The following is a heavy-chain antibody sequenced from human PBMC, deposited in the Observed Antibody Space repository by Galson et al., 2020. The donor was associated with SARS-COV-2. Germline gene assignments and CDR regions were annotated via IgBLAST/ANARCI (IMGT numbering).Heavy chain of an antibody. CDR1: GFTFSSYG. D-gene: IGHD6-19*01. V-gene: IGHV3-33*01. CDR3: ARDGPHSSGWYGLGYYYYGMDV. Sequence: TGGSLRLSCAAPGFTFSSYGMHWVRQAPGKGLEWVAVIWYDGSNKYYADSVKGRFTISRDNSKNTLYLQMNSLRAEDTAVYYCARDGPHSSGWYGLGYYYYGMDVWGLGTTVTVSS. CDR2: IWYDGSNK. J-gene: IGHJ6*02.